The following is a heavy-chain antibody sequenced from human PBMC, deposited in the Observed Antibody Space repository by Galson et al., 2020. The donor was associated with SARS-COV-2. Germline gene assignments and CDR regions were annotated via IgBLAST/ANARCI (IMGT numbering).Heavy chain of an antibody. J-gene: IGHJ4*02. V-gene: IGHV4-61*09. Sequence: SETLSLTRTVPGASVTGTTYYWNWTRQPAGTGLEWIGHIYSSGSANYNPSLKSRATISVDTSKSHFSLKLSSVTAADTAVYYCAGYDFWSASYSWGQGTLVTVSS. CDR3: AGYDFWSASYS. CDR2: IYSSGSA. D-gene: IGHD3-3*01. CDR1: GASVTGTTYY.